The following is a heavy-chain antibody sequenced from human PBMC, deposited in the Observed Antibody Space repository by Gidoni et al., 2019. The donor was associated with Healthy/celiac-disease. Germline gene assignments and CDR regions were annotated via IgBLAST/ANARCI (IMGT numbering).Heavy chain of an antibody. J-gene: IGHJ3*02. CDR2: ISGDGGST. CDR3: AKGQSIVGAPDAFDI. CDR1: GFTFDDYA. V-gene: IGHV3-43*02. Sequence: EVQLVESGGGVVQPGGSLRLSCAASGFTFDDYAMHWVRQAPGKGLEWVSLISGDGGSTYYADSVKGRFTISRDNSKNSLYLQMNSLRTEDTALYYCAKGQSIVGAPDAFDIWGQGTMVTVSS. D-gene: IGHD1-26*01.